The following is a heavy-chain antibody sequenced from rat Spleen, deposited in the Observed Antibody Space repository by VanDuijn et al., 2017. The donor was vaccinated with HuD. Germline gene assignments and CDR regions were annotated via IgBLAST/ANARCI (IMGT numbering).Heavy chain of an antibody. CDR3: TKNWDY. J-gene: IGHJ2*01. Sequence: EVQLVESDGGLVQPGRSLKLSCAASGFTFSDYYMAWVRQAPTKGLEWVASITNFAGRTHYPDSVKGRFTISRDNAKSTLYLQMTSLRSEDTAIYYCTKNWDYWGQGVMVTVSS. D-gene: IGHD3-6*01. CDR1: GFTFSDYY. V-gene: IGHV5-20*01. CDR2: ITNFAGRT.